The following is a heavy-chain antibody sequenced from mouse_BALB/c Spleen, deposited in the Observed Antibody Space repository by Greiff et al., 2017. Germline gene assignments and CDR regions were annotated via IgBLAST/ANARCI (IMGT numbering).Heavy chain of an antibody. CDR2: ISSGSSTI. CDR1: GFTFSSFG. V-gene: IGHV5-17*02. CDR3: ARYYRFPNYYAMDY. J-gene: IGHJ4*01. Sequence: EVKLQESGGGLVQPGGSRKLSCAASGFTFSSFGMHWVRQAPEKGLEWVAYISSGSSTIYYADTVKGRFTISRDNPKNTLFLQMTSLRSEDTAMFYCARYYRFPNYYAMDYWGQGTSVTVSS. D-gene: IGHD2-14*01.